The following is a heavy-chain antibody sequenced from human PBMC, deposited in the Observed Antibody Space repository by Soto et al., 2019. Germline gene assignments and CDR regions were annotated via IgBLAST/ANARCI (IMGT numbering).Heavy chain of an antibody. CDR2: ISSNGVGT. J-gene: IGHJ6*03. D-gene: IGHD6-6*01. V-gene: IGHV3-64*01. CDR3: ARRARPDFYYIYV. Sequence: EVQLAESGGGLAQPGGSLRLSCAASGFTLSGYAMDWVRQAPGKGLXYVSGISSNGVGTYYANSVQGRFTISKHNSKNTVYLQMGSLRPEDMAVYYCARRARPDFYYIYVWGKGTTVTVFS. CDR1: GFTLSGYA.